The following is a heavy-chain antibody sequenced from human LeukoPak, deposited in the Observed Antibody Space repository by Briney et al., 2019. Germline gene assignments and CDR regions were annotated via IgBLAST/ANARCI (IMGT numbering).Heavy chain of an antibody. J-gene: IGHJ4*02. CDR2: INPNSGGT. D-gene: IGHD3-22*01. CDR3: ARGPTGYYYDSSGYLYYFDY. Sequence: ASVKVSCKASGYTFTGYYMHWVRQAPGQGLEWMGWINPNSGGTNYAQKFQGRVTMTRDTSISTAYMELSRLRSDDTAVYYCARGPTGYYYDSSGYLYYFDYWGQGTLVTVSS. V-gene: IGHV1-2*02. CDR1: GYTFTGYY.